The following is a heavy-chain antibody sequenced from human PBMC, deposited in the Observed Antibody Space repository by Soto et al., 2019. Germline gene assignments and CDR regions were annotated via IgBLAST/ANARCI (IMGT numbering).Heavy chain of an antibody. CDR2: ITNDGSNK. D-gene: IGHD3-10*01. J-gene: IGHJ5*02. CDR3: AKERFGELLNWFDP. Sequence: GVTLSFSCLASAFTFSSYVMHWVRQAPGKGMEWVTVITNDGSNKYYADSVKGRFTISRDNSKNTLYLQMNSLRAEDTAVYYCAKERFGELLNWFDPWGQGTLVTVSS. V-gene: IGHV3-30*18. CDR1: AFTFSSYV.